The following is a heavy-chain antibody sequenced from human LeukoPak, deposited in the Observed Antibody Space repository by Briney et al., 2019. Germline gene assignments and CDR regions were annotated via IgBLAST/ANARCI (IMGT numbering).Heavy chain of an antibody. CDR2: IYYSGST. Sequence: SETLSLTCTVSGGSISSSSYYWGWIRQPPGKGLEWIGSIYYSGSTYYNPSLKSRVTISVDTSKNQFSLKLSSVTAADTAVYYCARVDFWSGHHYYYYYMDAWAKGPRSPSP. D-gene: IGHD3-3*01. CDR1: GGSISSSSYY. J-gene: IGHJ6*03. CDR3: ARVDFWSGHHYYYYYMDA. V-gene: IGHV4-39*07.